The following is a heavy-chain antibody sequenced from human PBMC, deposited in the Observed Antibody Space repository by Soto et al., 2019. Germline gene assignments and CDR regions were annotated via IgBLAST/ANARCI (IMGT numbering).Heavy chain of an antibody. CDR1: GFTFRSYG. CDR3: AKRVGDYYHYHGMDV. Sequence: QVQLVESGGGVVQPGRSLRLSCAASGFTFRSYGMHWVRQAPGKGLEWVAIISYDGSINYYADSVKGRFTISRDNSKNTLSLQMHSLRVEDTAVYYCAKRVGDYYHYHGMDVWGQGTTVTVSS. J-gene: IGHJ6*02. CDR2: ISYDGSIN. D-gene: IGHD3-10*01. V-gene: IGHV3-30*18.